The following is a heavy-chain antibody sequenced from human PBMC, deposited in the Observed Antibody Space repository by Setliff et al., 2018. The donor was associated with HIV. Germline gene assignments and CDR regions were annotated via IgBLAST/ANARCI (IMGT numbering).Heavy chain of an antibody. Sequence: PGGSLRLSCAASGFTFSSYGMHWVRQALGKGLEWVAVIWYDGSNKYYADSVKGRFTISRDNSKNTLYLQMNSLRAEDTAVYYCARPTNIDTLYYGSQSFYMYYYGFDIWGQGTTVTVSS. CDR3: ARPTNIDTLYYGSQSFYMYYYGFDI. J-gene: IGHJ6*02. CDR2: IWYDGSNK. D-gene: IGHD3-10*01. V-gene: IGHV3-33*01. CDR1: GFTFSSYG.